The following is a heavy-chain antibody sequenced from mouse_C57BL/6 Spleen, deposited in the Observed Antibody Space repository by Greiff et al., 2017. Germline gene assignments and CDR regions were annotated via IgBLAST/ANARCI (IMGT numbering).Heavy chain of an antibody. CDR2: IHPNSGST. CDR3: ARHYGSSSAWFAY. CDR1: GYTFTSYW. Sequence: QVQLKQPGAELVKPGASVKLSCKASGYTFTSYWMHWVKQRPGQGLEWIGMIHPNSGSTNYNEKFKSKATLTVDKSSSTAYMQLSSLTSEDSAVYYCARHYGSSSAWFAYWGQGTLVTVSA. V-gene: IGHV1-64*01. J-gene: IGHJ3*01. D-gene: IGHD1-1*01.